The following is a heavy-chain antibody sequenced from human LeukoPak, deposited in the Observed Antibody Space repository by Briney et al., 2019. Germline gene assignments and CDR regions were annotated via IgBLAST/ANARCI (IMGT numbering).Heavy chain of an antibody. CDR2: IKQDGSEK. Sequence: GGSLRLSCAASGFTFRNYWMGWVRQAPGKGLEWVANIKQDGSEKYYVDSVKDRFTISRDNAQNSLYLQTNTLRAEDTAVYYCTRVGYCASTGCYTGVAPFDYWGQGTLVTVSP. V-gene: IGHV3-7*04. J-gene: IGHJ4*02. D-gene: IGHD2-2*02. CDR3: TRVGYCASTGCYTGVAPFDY. CDR1: GFTFRNYW.